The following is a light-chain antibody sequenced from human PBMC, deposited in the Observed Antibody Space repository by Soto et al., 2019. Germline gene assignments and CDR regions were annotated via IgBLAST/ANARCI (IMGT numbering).Light chain of an antibody. CDR1: SSDVGGYNY. J-gene: IGLJ1*01. CDR2: DVS. V-gene: IGLV2-14*01. Sequence: QSVLTQPASVSGSPGQSITISCTGTSSDVGGYNYVSWYQQHPGKAPKLMIYDVSNRPSGVSNRFSGSKSGNMASLTISGLQAEDEADYYCSSYTSSSTYVFGTG. CDR3: SSYTSSSTYV.